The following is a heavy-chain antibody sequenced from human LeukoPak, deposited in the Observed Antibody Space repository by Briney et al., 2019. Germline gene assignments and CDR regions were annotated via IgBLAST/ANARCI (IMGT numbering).Heavy chain of an antibody. J-gene: IGHJ4*02. Sequence: PGGSLRLSCAASGFTFSSYAMSWVRQAPGKGLEWVSAISGSGGSTYYADSVKGRFTISRDNSKNTLYLQMNSLRAEDTAVYYCAIFRESSGIFDYWGQGTLVTVSS. D-gene: IGHD3-22*01. V-gene: IGHV3-23*01. CDR1: GFTFSSYA. CDR2: ISGSGGST. CDR3: AIFRESSGIFDY.